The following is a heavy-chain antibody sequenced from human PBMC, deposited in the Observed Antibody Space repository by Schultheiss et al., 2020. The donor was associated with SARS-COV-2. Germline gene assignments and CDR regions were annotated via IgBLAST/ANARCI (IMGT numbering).Heavy chain of an antibody. CDR1: GFTFSSFA. V-gene: IGHV3-23*01. CDR3: GSGPSAYYDF. D-gene: IGHD3-22*01. CDR2: ITGNGDST. Sequence: GGSLRLSCAASGFTFSSFAMGWVRQAPGKGLEWVSAITGNGDSTYYADSVKGRFTISRDNSKNTLYLQMNSLRAEDTAVYYCGSGPSAYYDFWGQGTLVTVSS. J-gene: IGHJ4*02.